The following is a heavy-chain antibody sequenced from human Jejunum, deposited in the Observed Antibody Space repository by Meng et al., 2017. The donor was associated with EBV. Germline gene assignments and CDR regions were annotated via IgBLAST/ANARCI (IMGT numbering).Heavy chain of an antibody. J-gene: IGHJ4*02. D-gene: IGHD6-19*01. Sequence: QVQLVQSGAEVRSPXVSVNVPWXASGYTFSSYDIKCVRQAPGQGLESMGWMNPNSAHAAYAQKFQGRVIMTRDTSISTAYMELSSLTDEDTTVYYCARGGGAGGWSWLDHWGQGALVTVAS. CDR3: ARGGGAGGWSWLDH. V-gene: IGHV1-8*01. CDR2: MNPNSAHA. CDR1: GYTFSSYD.